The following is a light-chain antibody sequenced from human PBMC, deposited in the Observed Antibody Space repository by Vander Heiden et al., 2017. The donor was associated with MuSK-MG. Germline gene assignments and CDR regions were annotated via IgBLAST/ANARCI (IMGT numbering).Light chain of an antibody. V-gene: IGKV1-39*01. Sequence: DIHMPQSPSSLSASVGDRVTITCRASQSISSYLNWYQQKPGKAPKLLIYAASSLQSGVPSRFSGSGSGTDFTVTISSLQPEDFATYYCQQSYSTPRTFGQGTKLEIK. CDR3: QQSYSTPRT. CDR2: AAS. J-gene: IGKJ2*01. CDR1: QSISSY.